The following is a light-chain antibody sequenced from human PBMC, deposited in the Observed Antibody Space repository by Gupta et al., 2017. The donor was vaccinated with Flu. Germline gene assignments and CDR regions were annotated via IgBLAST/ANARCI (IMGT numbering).Light chain of an antibody. Sequence: PASFSASPGERATITCRASQSVSSYLAWYQQKPGKAPRLLIYGASTRASGVPARFSGSGSGTEFTLTISSLQSEDFAVYYCQQYYNYPPTFGGGTKVEIK. CDR3: QQYYNYPPT. V-gene: IGKV3-15*01. CDR2: GAS. J-gene: IGKJ4*01. CDR1: QSVSSY.